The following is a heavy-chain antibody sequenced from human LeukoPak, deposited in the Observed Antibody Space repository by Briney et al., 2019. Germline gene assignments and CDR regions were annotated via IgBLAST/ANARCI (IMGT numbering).Heavy chain of an antibody. CDR1: GFSFKDAW. CDR3: ARDLGATKQSRAFDI. Sequence: GSLRLSCTTSGFSFKDAWLSWVRQAPGKGLEWVGEINHSGSTNYNPSLKSRVTISVDTSRNQFSLKLSSVTAADTAVYYCARDLGATKQSRAFDIWGQGTMVTVSS. J-gene: IGHJ3*02. CDR2: INHSGST. V-gene: IGHV4-34*01. D-gene: IGHD1-26*01.